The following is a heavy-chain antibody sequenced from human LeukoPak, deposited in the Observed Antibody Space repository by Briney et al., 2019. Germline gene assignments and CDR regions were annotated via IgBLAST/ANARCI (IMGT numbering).Heavy chain of an antibody. CDR3: ARDYSPPVYYYYYGMDV. V-gene: IGHV3-48*01. Sequence: PGGSLRLSCAASGFTFSSYSMNWVRQAPGKGLAWVSYISSSSSTIYYADSVKGRFTISRDNSKNTLYLQMNSLRAEDTAVYYCARDYSPPVYYYYYGMDVWGQGTTVTVSS. J-gene: IGHJ6*02. CDR2: ISSSSSTI. D-gene: IGHD2-21*01. CDR1: GFTFSSYS.